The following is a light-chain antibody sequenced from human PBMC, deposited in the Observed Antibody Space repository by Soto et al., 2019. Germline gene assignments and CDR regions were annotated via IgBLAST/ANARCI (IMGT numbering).Light chain of an antibody. V-gene: IGKV1-17*03. CDR3: LQHNTYPLS. J-gene: IGKJ4*01. CDR1: QAISHY. CDR2: GAS. Sequence: DIQMTQSPSAMSASVRDRVTITCRASQAISHYLAWFHQRPGKVPKRLIYGASTLESGVPSRFSGSGSGTEFTLTISSLQPEDFGTYYCLQHNTYPLSFGGGTKVE.